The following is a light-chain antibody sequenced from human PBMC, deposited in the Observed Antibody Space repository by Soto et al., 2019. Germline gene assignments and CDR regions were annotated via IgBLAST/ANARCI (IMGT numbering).Light chain of an antibody. Sequence: DIVMTQSPDSLAVSLGERATINCRSSQSVLYSSNNKNFLAWYQQKPGQSPRLLIYWASTRESGVPVRFSGSGSGTDFTLTISSLQAEDVAVYYCQQYYSTPQTFGQGTKVEIK. CDR3: QQYYSTPQT. J-gene: IGKJ1*01. CDR2: WAS. V-gene: IGKV4-1*01. CDR1: QSVLYSSNNKNF.